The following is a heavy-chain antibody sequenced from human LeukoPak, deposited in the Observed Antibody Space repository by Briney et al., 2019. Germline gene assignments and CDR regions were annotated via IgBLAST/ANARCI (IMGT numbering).Heavy chain of an antibody. D-gene: IGHD3-9*01. CDR2: ISYDGSNK. V-gene: IGHV3-30*18. J-gene: IGHJ4*02. CDR1: GFTFSSYG. CDR3: AKDFRDSDILTGYTPDY. Sequence: GRSLRLSCAASGFTFSSYGMHWVRQAPGKGLEWVAVISYDGSNKYYADSVKGRFTISRDNSKNTLYLQMNSLRAEDTAVYYCAKDFRDSDILTGYTPDYWGQGCLVTVSS.